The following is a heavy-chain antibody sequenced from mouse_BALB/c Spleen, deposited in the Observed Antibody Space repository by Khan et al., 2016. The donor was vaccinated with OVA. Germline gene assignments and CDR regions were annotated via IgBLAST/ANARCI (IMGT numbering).Heavy chain of an antibody. CDR1: GFTFSTYG. CDR3: AKLAYYYDSEGFAY. V-gene: IGHV5-6*01. Sequence: EVELVESGGDLVKPGGSLKLSCAASGFTFSTYGMSWVRQTPDKRLEWVATVSTGGSYTYYPDSVKGRFTISRDNAKNTLYLQMSSLKSNDTASFYCAKLAYYYDSEGFAYWGQGTLVTVSA. D-gene: IGHD1-1*01. CDR2: VSTGGSYT. J-gene: IGHJ3*01.